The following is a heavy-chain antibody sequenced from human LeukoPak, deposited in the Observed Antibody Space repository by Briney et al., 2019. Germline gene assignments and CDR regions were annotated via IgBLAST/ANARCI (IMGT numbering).Heavy chain of an antibody. Sequence: PSETLSPTCTVSGDSITNYFWSWIRQPPGKGLEWIGYIYYTGNTNYKPSLKSRVTISVDTSTNQFSLRLRSVTAADTAVYYCARGRVAYSAYYFDYWGRGTLVTVSS. V-gene: IGHV4-59*01. J-gene: IGHJ4*02. CDR3: ARGRVAYSAYYFDY. D-gene: IGHD2-15*01. CDR2: IYYTGNT. CDR1: GDSITNYF.